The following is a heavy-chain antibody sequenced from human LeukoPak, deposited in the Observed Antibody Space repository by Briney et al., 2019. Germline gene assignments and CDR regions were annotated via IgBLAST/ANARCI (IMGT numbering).Heavy chain of an antibody. Sequence: GGSLRLSCVASGFTFSNYWMSWVRQAPGKGLEWVANIKQDGSEKYYVDSVKGRFTISRDNTKNSLYLQMNSLRAEDTAVYYCARGRYCISANCFYFDYWGQGTLVTVSS. CDR3: ARGRYCISANCFYFDY. CDR2: IKQDGSEK. V-gene: IGHV3-7*01. CDR1: GFTFSNYW. D-gene: IGHD2-2*01. J-gene: IGHJ4*01.